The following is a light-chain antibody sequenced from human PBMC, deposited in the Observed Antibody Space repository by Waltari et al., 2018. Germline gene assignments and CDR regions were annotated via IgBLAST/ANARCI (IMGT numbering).Light chain of an antibody. CDR1: SSDVGGYTY. J-gene: IGLJ2*01. Sequence: QSALTQPASVSGSPGQSITISCTGTSSDVGGYTYVTWYQQHPGNAPKPMIYNVSNRPSGVSNRFSGSKSGNTASLTISGLQAEDEADYYCSSYISSSTLELFGGGTSLTVL. V-gene: IGLV2-14*03. CDR3: SSYISSSTLEL. CDR2: NVS.